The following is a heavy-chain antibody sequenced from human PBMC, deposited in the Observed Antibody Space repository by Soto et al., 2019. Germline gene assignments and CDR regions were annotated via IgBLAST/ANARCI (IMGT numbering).Heavy chain of an antibody. D-gene: IGHD6-13*01. J-gene: IGHJ5*02. CDR1: GGSISSYY. Sequence: PSDTLSLTCTVSGGSISSYYWSWIRQPPGKGLEWIGYIYYSGSTYYNPSLKGRVTVSVDRSKNQFSLKLDSVSAADTAIYYCVRESAPSGPNYFDTWGPGTLVTVSS. CDR2: IYYSGST. CDR3: VRESAPSGPNYFDT. V-gene: IGHV4-59*12.